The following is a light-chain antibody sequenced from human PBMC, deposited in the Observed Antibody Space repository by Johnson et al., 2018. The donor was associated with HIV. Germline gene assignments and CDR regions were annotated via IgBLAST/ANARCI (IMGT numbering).Light chain of an antibody. CDR1: SSNIGNKY. Sequence: HSVLTQPPSVSAAPGQKVTISCSGSSSNIGNKYVSWYQQLPGTAPKLLIYDNDKRPSGIPDRFSGSKSGTSATLGITGLQTGDEADYYCGTWDSSLSARVFGTGTKVTVL. V-gene: IGLV1-51*01. CDR3: GTWDSSLSARV. CDR2: DND. J-gene: IGLJ1*01.